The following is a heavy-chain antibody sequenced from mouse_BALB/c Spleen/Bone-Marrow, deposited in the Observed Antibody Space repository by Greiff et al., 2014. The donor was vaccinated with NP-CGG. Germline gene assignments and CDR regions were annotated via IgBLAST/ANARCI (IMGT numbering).Heavy chain of an antibody. D-gene: IGHD4-1*01. J-gene: IGHJ4*01. CDR1: GFNIKDTY. Sequence: VQLQQSGAELVKPGASVKLSCTASGFNIKDTYMHWVKQRPEQGLEWIGKIDPANGNTKYDPKFQGKATITADTSSNTAYLQLSSLTSEDTAVYYCARWEYYAMDYWGQGTSVTVSS. CDR3: ARWEYYAMDY. CDR2: IDPANGNT. V-gene: IGHV14-3*02.